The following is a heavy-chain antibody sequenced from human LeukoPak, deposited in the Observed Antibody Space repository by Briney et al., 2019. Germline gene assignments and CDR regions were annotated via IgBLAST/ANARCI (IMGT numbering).Heavy chain of an antibody. Sequence: GGSLRLSCAASGFTFSSYSMSWVRQAPGKGLGWGSYISSSSSYTNYAASVRGRFTISRDNAKNSLYLQMNSLRAEDTAVYYCARDMAAAAGTGMVDYWGQGTLVTVSS. D-gene: IGHD6-13*01. CDR3: ARDMAAAAGTGMVDY. V-gene: IGHV3-21*05. CDR1: GFTFSSYS. CDR2: ISSSSSYT. J-gene: IGHJ4*02.